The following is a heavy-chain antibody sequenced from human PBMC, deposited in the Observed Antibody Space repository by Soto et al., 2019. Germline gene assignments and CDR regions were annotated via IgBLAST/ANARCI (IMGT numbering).Heavy chain of an antibody. CDR2: IDGRGDST. V-gene: IGHV3-23*01. D-gene: IGHD3-9*01. CDR1: GFTFSSYA. Sequence: EVQLLESGGGLVQPGGSLRLSCAASGFTFSSYAMSWVRQAPGKGLEWVSAIDGRGDSTHYTESVKGRVTISRDKSKNTLYLQLNCLRVEDTAIYYCARCGWDIMAGYSHLEYWGQGTLVAVSS. J-gene: IGHJ4*02. CDR3: ARCGWDIMAGYSHLEY.